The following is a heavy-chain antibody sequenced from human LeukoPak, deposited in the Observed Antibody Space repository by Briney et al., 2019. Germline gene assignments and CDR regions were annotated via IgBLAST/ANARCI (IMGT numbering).Heavy chain of an antibody. D-gene: IGHD1-26*01. CDR2: ISISSSYI. V-gene: IGHV3-21*01. J-gene: IGHJ5*02. CDR3: ARSGSTGSARGNWFDP. CDR1: GFTFNIYA. Sequence: GGSLRLSCAASGFTFNIYAMSWVRQAPGKGLDWVSSISISSSYIYYPDSLKGRFSISRDNAKNSLYLQMNSLRAEDTAVYYCARSGSTGSARGNWFDPWGQGTLVTVSS.